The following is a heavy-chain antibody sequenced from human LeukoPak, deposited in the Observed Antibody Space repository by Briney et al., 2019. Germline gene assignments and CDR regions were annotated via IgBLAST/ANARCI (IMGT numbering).Heavy chain of an antibody. CDR3: AKEYSSGWYTFDY. Sequence: GRSLRLSCAASGFTFDEYAMHWVRQAPGKGLEWVSGISWNSGHIDYADSVKGRFTISRDNSKNTLYLQMNSLRAEDTAVYYCAKEYSSGWYTFDYWGQGTLVTVSS. CDR1: GFTFDEYA. V-gene: IGHV3-9*01. D-gene: IGHD6-19*01. CDR2: ISWNSGHI. J-gene: IGHJ4*02.